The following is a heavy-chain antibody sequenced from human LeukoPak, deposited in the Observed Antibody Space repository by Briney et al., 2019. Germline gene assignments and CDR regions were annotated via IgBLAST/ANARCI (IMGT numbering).Heavy chain of an antibody. J-gene: IGHJ6*01. CDR3: AKMKGHPLPKYYMDV. D-gene: IGHD1-26*01. CDR1: GLTFVGFA. Sequence: GSGGPSWAASGLTFVGFAMSSVCRTPRKGLEWVSGISGSGDNTLYADSVKGRFPISRDNSKNTLYLEMNSLRAEDTAIYYCAKMKGHPLPKYYMDVWGQGTTVTVSS. V-gene: IGHV3-23*01. CDR2: ISGSGDNT.